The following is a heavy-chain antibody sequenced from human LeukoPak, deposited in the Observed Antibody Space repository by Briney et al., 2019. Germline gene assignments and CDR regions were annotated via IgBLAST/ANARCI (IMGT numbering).Heavy chain of an antibody. CDR1: GFTFSSYG. CDR3: ARRDCDSIKCRGSNWFDP. D-gene: IGHD3-22*01. J-gene: IGHJ5*02. V-gene: IGHV3-30*03. Sequence: GGSLRLSCAASGFTFSSYGMHWVRQAPGKGLEWVAVISYDGSNKYYADSVKGRFTIPRDNSKNTLYLQMNSLRAEDTAVYYCARRDCDSIKCRGSNWFDPWGQGTLVSVSS. CDR2: ISYDGSNK.